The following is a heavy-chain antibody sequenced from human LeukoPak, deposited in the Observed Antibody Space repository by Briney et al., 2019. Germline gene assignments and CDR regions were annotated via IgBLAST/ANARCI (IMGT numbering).Heavy chain of an antibody. J-gene: IGHJ5*02. Sequence: SETLSLTCTVSGGSISSDGYYWSWIRQHPGKGLEWLGYIYYSGSTYYNPSLKSRVTISVDTSKNQFSLKLSSVTAADTAVYYCARGGIAAAALLNWFDPWGQGTLVTVSS. V-gene: IGHV4-31*03. CDR3: ARGGIAAAALLNWFDP. CDR1: GGSISSDGYY. CDR2: IYYSGST. D-gene: IGHD6-13*01.